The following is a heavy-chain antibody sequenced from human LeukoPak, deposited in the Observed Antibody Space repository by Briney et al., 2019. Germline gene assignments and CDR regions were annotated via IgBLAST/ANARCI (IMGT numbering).Heavy chain of an antibody. CDR1: GFTFTTYW. V-gene: IGHV3-7*01. CDR2: IKQDGSER. CDR3: ARSAYPAPDY. Sequence: GGSLRLSCAASGFTFTTYWMTWVRQAPGKGLEWVANIKQDGSERYYADSVKGRFTISRDNAKNSLFLQMDSLRAEDTAFYYCARSAYPAPDYWGQGTLVTVSS. D-gene: IGHD3-16*01. J-gene: IGHJ4*02.